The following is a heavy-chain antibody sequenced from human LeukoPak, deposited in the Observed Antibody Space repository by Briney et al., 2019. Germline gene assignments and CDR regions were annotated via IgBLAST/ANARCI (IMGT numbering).Heavy chain of an antibody. CDR2: INWNGGST. J-gene: IGHJ5*02. D-gene: IGHD3-22*01. V-gene: IGHV3-20*04. CDR3: ARAGPNYDSRYYNWFDP. Sequence: SGGSLRLSCAASGFTFDDYGMSWVRQAPGKGLEWVSGINWNGGSTGYADSVKGRFTISRDNAKNSLYLQMNSLRAEDTALYCCARAGPNYDSRYYNWFDPWGQGTLVTVSS. CDR1: GFTFDDYG.